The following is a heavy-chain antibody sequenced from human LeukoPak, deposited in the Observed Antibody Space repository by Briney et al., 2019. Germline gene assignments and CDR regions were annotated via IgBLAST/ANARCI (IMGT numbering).Heavy chain of an antibody. J-gene: IGHJ4*02. CDR2: MQDTGNN. CDR1: GGSISTYH. D-gene: IGHD5-18*01. Sequence: SETLSLTCTVSGGSISTYHWNWIRKPPGKGLEWIGFMQDTGNNNYNPSLRSRVTMFTVTSKNQFSLELSSVTAADTAVYYCARDKEHSYGRYFDFWGQGISVTVSS. CDR3: ARDKEHSYGRYFDF. V-gene: IGHV4-59*01.